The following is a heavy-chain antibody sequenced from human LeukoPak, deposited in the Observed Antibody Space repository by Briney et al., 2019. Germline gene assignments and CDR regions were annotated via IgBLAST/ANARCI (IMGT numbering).Heavy chain of an antibody. D-gene: IGHD3-22*01. CDR1: GFTFSNFW. CDR2: IKQDGIEK. Sequence: PGGSLRLSCAASGFTFSNFWMTWIRQAPGKGLGWVANIKQDGIEKYYVDSVEGRFTVSRDNTKNTLFLQMDSLRAEDTAVYYCARGSSGYYCDHFQTWGQGSLVTVSS. CDR3: ARGSSGYYCDHFQT. V-gene: IGHV3-7*01. J-gene: IGHJ1*01.